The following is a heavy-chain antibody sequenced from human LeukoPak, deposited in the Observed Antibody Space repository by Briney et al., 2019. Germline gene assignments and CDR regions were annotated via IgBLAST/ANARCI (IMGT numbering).Heavy chain of an antibody. CDR2: IYYSGST. CDR3: ARSYSGYSSGWYGY. Sequence: SETLSLTCTVSGGSISSYYWSWLQQPPGKGLEWIGYIYYSGSTNYNPSLKSRVTISVDTSKNQFSLKLSSVTAADTAVYYCARSYSGYSSGWYGYWGQGTLVTVSS. CDR1: GGSISSYY. D-gene: IGHD6-19*01. J-gene: IGHJ4*02. V-gene: IGHV4-59*08.